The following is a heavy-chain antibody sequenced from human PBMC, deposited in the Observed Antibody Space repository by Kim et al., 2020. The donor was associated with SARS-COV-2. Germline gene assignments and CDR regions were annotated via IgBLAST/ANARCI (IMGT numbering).Heavy chain of an antibody. D-gene: IGHD3-9*01. V-gene: IGHV4-59*01. CDR3: ARRYFTFWFDP. CDR2: IYYSGST. CDR1: GGSISSYY. Sequence: SETLSLTCTVSGGSISSYYWSWIRQPPGKGLEWIGYIYYSGSTNYNPSLKSRVTISVDTSKNQFSLKLSSVTAADTAVYYCARRYFTFWFDPWGQGTLVTVSS. J-gene: IGHJ5*02.